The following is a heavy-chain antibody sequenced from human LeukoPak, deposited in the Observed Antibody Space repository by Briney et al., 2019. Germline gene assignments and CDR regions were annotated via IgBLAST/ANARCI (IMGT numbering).Heavy chain of an antibody. V-gene: IGHV4-34*01. CDR3: ARGRPFDP. Sequence: SETLSLTCAVYGGSFSGYHWSWIRQPPGKGLEWIGEINHSGSTNYNPSLKSRVTISVDTSKNQFSLKLSSVTAADTAVYYCARGRPFDPWGQGTLVTVSS. J-gene: IGHJ5*02. CDR2: INHSGST. CDR1: GGSFSGYH.